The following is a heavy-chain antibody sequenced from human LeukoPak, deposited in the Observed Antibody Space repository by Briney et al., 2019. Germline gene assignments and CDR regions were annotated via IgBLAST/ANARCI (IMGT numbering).Heavy chain of an antibody. V-gene: IGHV3-30*02. CDR1: GFTFSSYG. CDR2: IRYDGSNK. Sequence: GGSLRLSCAASGFTFSSYGMHWVRQAPGKGLEWVAFIRYDGSNKYYADSVKGRFTISRDNSKNTLYLQMNSLRAEDTAVYYCAKEEVNYGDYSVDYWGQGTLVTVSS. CDR3: AKEEVNYGDYSVDY. D-gene: IGHD4-17*01. J-gene: IGHJ4*02.